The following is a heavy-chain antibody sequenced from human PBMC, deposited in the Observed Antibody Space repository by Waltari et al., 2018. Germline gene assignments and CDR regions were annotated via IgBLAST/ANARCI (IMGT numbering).Heavy chain of an antibody. CDR1: GFTFRNYW. CDR2: SKTEGNSV. D-gene: IGHD2-15*01. CDR3: ARENEDTGVDY. V-gene: IGHV3-74*03. J-gene: IGHJ4*02. Sequence: EVQLVQSGGGLVQPGGSLTVSCEVSGFTFRNYWMHWVRQAPGQGLVWGYRSKTEGNSVTYADSVKGRFTISRDNAKNSLYLQMNSLRAEDTAVYYCARENEDTGVDYWGQGTLVTVSS.